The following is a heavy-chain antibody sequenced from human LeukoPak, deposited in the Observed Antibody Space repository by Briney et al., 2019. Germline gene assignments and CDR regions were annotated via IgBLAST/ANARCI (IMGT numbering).Heavy chain of an antibody. Sequence: GGSLRLSCSASGFTFSSYAMHWVRQAPGKGLEYVSAISSNGGSTYYADSVKGRFTISRDNSKNTLYLQMSSLRAEATAVYYCVKAQMKTSGYYCFDFVYWGQGTLVTVSS. CDR2: ISSNGGST. CDR3: VKAQMKTSGYYCFDFVY. J-gene: IGHJ4*02. CDR1: GFTFSSYA. V-gene: IGHV3-64D*06. D-gene: IGHD3-22*01.